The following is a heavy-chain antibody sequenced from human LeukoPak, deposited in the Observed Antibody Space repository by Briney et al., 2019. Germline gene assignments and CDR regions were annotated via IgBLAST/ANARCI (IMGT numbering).Heavy chain of an antibody. CDR3: AREREYGDYSY. CDR1: GYSISSGYY. CDR2: IYHSGST. V-gene: IGHV4-38-2*02. Sequence: PSETLSLTCTVSGYSISSGYYWGWIRQPPGKGLEWIGSIYHSGSTYYNPSLKSRVTISVDTSKNQFSLKVSSVTAADTAVYYCAREREYGDYSYWGQGTLVTVSS. J-gene: IGHJ4*02. D-gene: IGHD4-17*01.